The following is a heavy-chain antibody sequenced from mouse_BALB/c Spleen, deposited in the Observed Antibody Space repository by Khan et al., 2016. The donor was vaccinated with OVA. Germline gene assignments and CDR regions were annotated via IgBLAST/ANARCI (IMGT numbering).Heavy chain of an antibody. V-gene: IGHV5-12-2*01. D-gene: IGHD2-1*01. J-gene: IGHJ2*01. CDR2: ISNGGGST. CDR3: ARHGNYVSFDY. CDR1: GFTFSSYI. Sequence: EVQLVESGGGLVQPGGSLKLSCAASGFTFSSYIMSWVSQTPEKRLEWVAYISNGGGSTYYLDTVKGRFTISRDNAKNTLYLQMSSLKSEDTAMYYCARHGNYVSFDYWGQGTTLTVSS.